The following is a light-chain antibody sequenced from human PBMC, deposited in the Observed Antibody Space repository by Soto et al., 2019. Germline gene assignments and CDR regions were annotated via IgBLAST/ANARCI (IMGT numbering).Light chain of an antibody. CDR3: QTYDSSLRGLV. V-gene: IGLV1-40*01. CDR1: STNMGAGYD. Sequence: QSVLTQPASVSGAPGQRVTISCTGSSTNMGAGYDVHWYKQLPGTAPKLLIYDTNNRPSGVTDRFSASKSGTSAALAITGLQSEEEADYYCQTYDSSLRGLVFGGGTKLTVL. J-gene: IGLJ2*01. CDR2: DTN.